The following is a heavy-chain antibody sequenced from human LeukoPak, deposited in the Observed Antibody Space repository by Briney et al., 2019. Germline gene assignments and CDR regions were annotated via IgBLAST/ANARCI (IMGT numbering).Heavy chain of an antibody. D-gene: IGHD2-21*01. CDR2: IYYSGST. CDR3: ARGIPKAYCGGDCYSFPYYYYYMDV. Sequence: PSETLSLTCTVSGGSISSYYWSWIRQPPGKGLEWIGYIYYSGSTNYNPSLKSRVTISVDTSKNQFSLKLSSVTAADTAVYYCARGIPKAYCGGDCYSFPYYYYYMDVWGKGTTVTVSS. V-gene: IGHV4-59*01. J-gene: IGHJ6*03. CDR1: GGSISSYY.